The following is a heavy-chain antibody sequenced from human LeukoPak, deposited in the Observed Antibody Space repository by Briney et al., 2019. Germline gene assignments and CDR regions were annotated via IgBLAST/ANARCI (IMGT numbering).Heavy chain of an antibody. CDR1: GYTFTGYY. CDR2: MNPNSGNT. CDR3: ARVTVANPTLITMIVNAFDI. D-gene: IGHD3-22*01. V-gene: IGHV1-8*02. Sequence: ASVKVSCKASGYTFTGYYMHWVRQAPGQGLEWMGWMNPNSGNTGYAQKFQGRVTMTRNTSISTAYMELSSLRSEDTAVYYCARVTVANPTLITMIVNAFDIWGQGTMVTVSS. J-gene: IGHJ3*02.